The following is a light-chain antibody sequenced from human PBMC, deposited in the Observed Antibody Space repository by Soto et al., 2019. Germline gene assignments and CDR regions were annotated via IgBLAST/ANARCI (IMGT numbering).Light chain of an antibody. V-gene: IGKV3-20*01. J-gene: IGKJ4*01. Sequence: EIVLTQSPGTLSLSPGASATLSCRPSQSVGRNYLAWFQHKPDQAPRLLIYDASNMATGVPDRFSGSGSGTDFTLSVTRLEPEDFAVYYCHQYASSPLTFGGGTTVEIK. CDR1: QSVGRNY. CDR2: DAS. CDR3: HQYASSPLT.